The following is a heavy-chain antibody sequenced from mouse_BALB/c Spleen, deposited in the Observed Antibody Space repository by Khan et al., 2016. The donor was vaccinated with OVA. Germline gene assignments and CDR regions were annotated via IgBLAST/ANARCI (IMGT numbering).Heavy chain of an antibody. J-gene: IGHJ3*01. CDR2: INSDGDYI. D-gene: IGHD1-1*01. CDR1: GFTFSTFA. Sequence: EVQLVESGGDLVKPGGSLKLSCAASGFTFSTFAMSWVRQTPEKRLEWVATINSDGDYIYHPDSVKGRFTISRDNAKNTLYLQMSSLRSEDTAMYYCARHNYGPFAYWGQGTLVTVSA. V-gene: IGHV5-9-3*01. CDR3: ARHNYGPFAY.